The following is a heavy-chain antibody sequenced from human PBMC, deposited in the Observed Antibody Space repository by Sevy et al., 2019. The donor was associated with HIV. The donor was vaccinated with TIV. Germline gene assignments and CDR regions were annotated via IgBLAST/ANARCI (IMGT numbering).Heavy chain of an antibody. CDR1: GFTFSNYA. V-gene: IGHV3-23*01. Sequence: GGSLRLSCAASGFTFSNYAMTWVRQAPGKGLEWVSSISGSTGTTYYADSVKGRFTISRDNSKNTLYLQMNSLRADDTAVYSCAKDTGSGRIYFDSWGQGTPVTVSS. CDR3: AKDTGSGRIYFDS. D-gene: IGHD3-10*01. CDR2: ISGSTGTT. J-gene: IGHJ4*02.